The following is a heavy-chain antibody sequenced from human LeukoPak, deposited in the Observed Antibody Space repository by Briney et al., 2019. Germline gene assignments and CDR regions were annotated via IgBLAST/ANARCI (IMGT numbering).Heavy chain of an antibody. CDR1: GFTFSNYA. Sequence: PGGSLRLSCAASGFTFSNYAMSWVRQAPGKGLEWVSSIHYIGDSTYYADSVKGRFTISRDNSKNTLFLQMSSLRAEDTAVYYCAKVIREVDTSHDYWGQGALVTVSS. CDR3: AKVIREVDTSHDY. CDR2: IHYIGDST. V-gene: IGHV3-23*01. J-gene: IGHJ4*02. D-gene: IGHD3-10*01.